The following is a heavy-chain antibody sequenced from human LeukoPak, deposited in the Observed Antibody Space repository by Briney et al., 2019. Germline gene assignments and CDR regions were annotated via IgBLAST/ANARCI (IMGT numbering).Heavy chain of an antibody. CDR3: ARADYADAFDI. Sequence: SETLSLTCTVSGYSTSSGHYWGWIRQPPGKGLEWMGSIYHSGRTYDAPSLKSRATISVDTSKNQFSLKVNSVTAADTAVYYCARADYADAFDIWGRGTMVTVSS. CDR1: GYSTSSGHY. J-gene: IGHJ3*02. D-gene: IGHD4/OR15-4a*01. CDR2: IYHSGRT. V-gene: IGHV4-38-2*02.